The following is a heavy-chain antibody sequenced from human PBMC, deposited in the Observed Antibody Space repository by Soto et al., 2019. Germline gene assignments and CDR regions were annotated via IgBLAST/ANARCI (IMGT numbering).Heavy chain of an antibody. CDR1: GGTFSSYA. D-gene: IGHD5-18*01. Sequence: QVQLVQSGAEVKQPGSSVKVSCKASGGTFSSYAISWVRQAPGQGLEWMGGIIPMFGTADHTQKFQGTVTITAVDSTTRAYMELSSLISEDTAIYYCARGYSYGNNFYYYYGMEVWGQGTTVTVSS. V-gene: IGHV1-69*01. CDR3: ARGYSYGNNFYYYYGMEV. CDR2: IIPMFGTA. J-gene: IGHJ6*02.